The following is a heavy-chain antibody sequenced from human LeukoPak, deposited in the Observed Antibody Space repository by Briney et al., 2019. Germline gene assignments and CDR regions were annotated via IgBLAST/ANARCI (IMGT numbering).Heavy chain of an antibody. CDR2: ISWNSGSI. V-gene: IGHV3-9*01. CDR3: AKALGYSGYHFDY. D-gene: IGHD5-12*01. Sequence: PGGSLRLSCAASGFTFDDYAMHWVRQAPGKGLEWVSGISWNSGSIGYADSVKGRFTISRDNAKNSLYLQMNSLRAEDTAVYYCAKALGYSGYHFDYWGQGTLVTVSS. J-gene: IGHJ4*02. CDR1: GFTFDDYA.